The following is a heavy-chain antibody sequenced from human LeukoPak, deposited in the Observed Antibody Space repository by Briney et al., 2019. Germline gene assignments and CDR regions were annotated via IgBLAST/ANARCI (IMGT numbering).Heavy chain of an antibody. CDR2: IYTSGST. CDR3: ARPRLLFGSGPILV. V-gene: IGHV4-4*07. J-gene: IGHJ4*02. Sequence: SETLSLTCTVSGDSISNFYWSWIRQPAGKGLEWTGRIYTSGSTNYNPSLKSRVTMSVYTSKNQFSLRLTSVTAADTAVYFCARPRLLFGSGPILVWGQGTLVTVSS. D-gene: IGHD3-10*01. CDR1: GDSISNFY.